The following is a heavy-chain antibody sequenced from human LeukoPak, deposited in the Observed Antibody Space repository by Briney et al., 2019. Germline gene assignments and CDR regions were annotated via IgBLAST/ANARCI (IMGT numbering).Heavy chain of an antibody. J-gene: IGHJ5*02. CDR1: GFTFSSYG. CDR3: AKDRYDFWSGVPGNWFDP. Sequence: GGSLRLSCAASGFTFSSYGMHWVRQAPGKGLEWVAFIRYDGSNKYYADSVKGRFTISRDNSKNTLYLQMNSLRAEDTAVYYCAKDRYDFWSGVPGNWFDPWGQGTLVTVSS. CDR2: IRYDGSNK. D-gene: IGHD3-3*01. V-gene: IGHV3-30*02.